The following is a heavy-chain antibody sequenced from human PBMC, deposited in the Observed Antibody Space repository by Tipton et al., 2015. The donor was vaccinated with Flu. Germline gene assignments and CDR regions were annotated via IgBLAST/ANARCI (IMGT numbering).Heavy chain of an antibody. Sequence: TLSLTCTVSGGSVSSAGYYWTWIRQPPGKGLEYIGQISYSGSTNSNPSLKSRVTISVDTPKNQFSLKLTSVTAADTAVYYCARRDYSNYVSDPKSWFDPWGQGTLVAVSS. D-gene: IGHD4-11*01. CDR3: ARRDYSNYVSDPKSWFDP. J-gene: IGHJ5*02. CDR2: ISYSGST. V-gene: IGHV4-61*08. CDR1: GGSVSSAGYY.